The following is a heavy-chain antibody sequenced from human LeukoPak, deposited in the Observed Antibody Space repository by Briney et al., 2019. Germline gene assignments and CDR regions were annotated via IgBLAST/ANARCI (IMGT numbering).Heavy chain of an antibody. J-gene: IGHJ3*02. V-gene: IGHV3-74*01. CDR3: ARENGFNRRAFDI. Sequence: PGGSLRLSCAGSGFTFSNYWIHWVRQAPGQGLVWVSRINSDGASTIYADSVKGRFTISRDNAKNTLYLQMNSLRVEDTAVYYCARENGFNRRAFDIWGQGTMVTVSS. D-gene: IGHD1-14*01. CDR1: GFTFSNYW. CDR2: INSDGAST.